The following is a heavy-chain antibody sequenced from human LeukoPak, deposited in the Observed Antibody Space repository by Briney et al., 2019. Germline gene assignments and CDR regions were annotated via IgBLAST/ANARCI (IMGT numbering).Heavy chain of an antibody. Sequence: ASVKVSCKASGYTFTSYDINWVRQATGQGLEWMGWMNPNSGNTGYAQKFQGRVTITRNTSISTAYMELSSLRSEDTAVYYCARDNYYDSSLGAYYYYMDVWGKGTTVTVSS. CDR1: GYTFTSYD. CDR3: ARDNYYDSSLGAYYYYMDV. V-gene: IGHV1-8*03. D-gene: IGHD3-22*01. J-gene: IGHJ6*03. CDR2: MNPNSGNT.